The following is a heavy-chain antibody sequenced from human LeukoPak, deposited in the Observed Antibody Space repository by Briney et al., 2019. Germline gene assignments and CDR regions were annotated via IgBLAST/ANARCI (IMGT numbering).Heavy chain of an antibody. CDR1: GGSISSGSYY. D-gene: IGHD3-3*01. J-gene: IGHJ4*02. CDR3: ARGLVRRERFLEWSINSPFDY. CDR2: IYTSGST. V-gene: IGHV4-61*02. Sequence: SETLSLTCTVSGGSISSGSYYWSWIRQPAGKGLEWIGRIYTSGSTNYNPSLKSRVTISVDTSKNQFSLKLSSVTAADTAVYYCARGLVRRERFLEWSINSPFDYWGQGTLVTVSS.